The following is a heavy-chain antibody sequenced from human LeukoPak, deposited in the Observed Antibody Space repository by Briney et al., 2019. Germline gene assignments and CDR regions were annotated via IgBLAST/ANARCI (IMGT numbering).Heavy chain of an antibody. J-gene: IGHJ6*04. CDR1: GGSISSGGYS. D-gene: IGHD3-10*01. CDR2: IYHSGST. V-gene: IGHV4-30-2*01. Sequence: SETLSLTCAVSGGSISSGGYSWSWIRQPPGKGLEWIGYIYHSGSTYYNPSLKSRVTISVDRSKNQFSLKLSSVTAADTAVYYCARVIQGYYGWGSYYNSTPYYYYYYGMDVWGKGTTVTVSS. CDR3: ARVIQGYYGWGSYYNSTPYYYYYYGMDV.